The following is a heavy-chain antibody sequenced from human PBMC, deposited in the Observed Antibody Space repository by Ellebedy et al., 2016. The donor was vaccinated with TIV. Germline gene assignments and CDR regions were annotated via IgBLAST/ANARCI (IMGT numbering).Heavy chain of an antibody. CDR2: IYYSGST. D-gene: IGHD6-13*01. CDR1: GGSISSSSYY. Sequence: SETLSLTXTVSGGSISSSSYYWGWIRQPPGKGLEWIGSIYYSGSTYYNPSLKSRVTISVDTSKNQFSLKLSSVTAADTAVYYCARGRDGVAAASKARYNWFDPWGQGTLVTVSS. J-gene: IGHJ5*02. CDR3: ARGRDGVAAASKARYNWFDP. V-gene: IGHV4-39*01.